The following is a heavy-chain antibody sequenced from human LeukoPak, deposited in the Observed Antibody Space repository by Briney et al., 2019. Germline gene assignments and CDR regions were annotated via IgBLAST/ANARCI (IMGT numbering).Heavy chain of an antibody. CDR3: AQLGYCSSTSCYTGHYYYMDV. Sequence: ASVNVSCKASGYTFTVYYMHGGPQAPGQGLEWMGWINPNRGGTNYAQKFQGKVTMTRDTSISTAYMEMSRMRSDDTAVYYCAQLGYCSSTSCYTGHYYYMDVWGKGTTVTVSS. V-gene: IGHV1-2*02. CDR1: GYTFTVYY. D-gene: IGHD2-2*02. J-gene: IGHJ6*03. CDR2: INPNRGGT.